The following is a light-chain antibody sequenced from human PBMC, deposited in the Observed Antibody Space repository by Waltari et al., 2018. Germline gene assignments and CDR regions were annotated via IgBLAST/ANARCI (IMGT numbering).Light chain of an antibody. V-gene: IGKV2-28*01. Sequence: EIVMTQSPLSLPVTPGEPASISCRSSQSLLHINGYISLVWYVQKPGQSPQLLIYLVSKRASGVPDRFSGSGSGTDFTLKISRVEAEDVGVYYCMQALQTPVTFGQGTRLEIK. J-gene: IGKJ5*01. CDR2: LVS. CDR1: QSLLHINGYIS. CDR3: MQALQTPVT.